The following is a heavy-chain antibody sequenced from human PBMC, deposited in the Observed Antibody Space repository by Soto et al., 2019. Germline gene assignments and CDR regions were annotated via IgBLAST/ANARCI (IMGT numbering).Heavy chain of an antibody. CDR1: GYTFTSYG. J-gene: IGHJ4*02. D-gene: IGHD1-1*01. V-gene: IGHV1-18*03. CDR2: ISAYNGNT. Sequence: GASVKVSCKASGYTFTSYGIIWVRQAPGQGLEWMGWISAYNGNTNYAQKLQGRFTISRDNSKNTLYLQMGRLRADDMALYYCAREGSPGTNDCWGQGTQVTVSS. CDR3: AREGSPGTNDC.